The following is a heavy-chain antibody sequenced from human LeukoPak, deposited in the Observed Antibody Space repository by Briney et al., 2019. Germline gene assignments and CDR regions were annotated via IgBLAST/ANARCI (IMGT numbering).Heavy chain of an antibody. CDR1: GFTFSSYW. Sequence: GESLRLSCAASGFTFSSYWMSWVRQAPGKGLEWVANIKQDGSEKYYVDSVKGRFTISRDNAKSSLYLQMNSLRAEDTAVYYCARVTPTRKAAAEGGIDAFDIWGQGTMVTVSS. CDR3: ARVTPTRKAAAEGGIDAFDI. CDR2: IKQDGSEK. J-gene: IGHJ3*02. V-gene: IGHV3-7*01. D-gene: IGHD6-13*01.